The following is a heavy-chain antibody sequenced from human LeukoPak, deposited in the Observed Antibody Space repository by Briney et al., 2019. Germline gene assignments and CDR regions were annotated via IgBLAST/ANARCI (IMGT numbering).Heavy chain of an antibody. CDR3: ARGAYSNYSGSDWFDP. CDR2: IIPIFGTA. D-gene: IGHD4-11*01. V-gene: IGHV1-69*05. Sequence: GASVKVSCKASGGTFSSYAISWVRQAPGQGLEWMGGIIPIFGTANYAQKFQGRVTITTDESTSTAYMELSSLRSEDTAVYYCARGAYSNYSGSDWFDPWGQGTLVTVSS. CDR1: GGTFSSYA. J-gene: IGHJ5*02.